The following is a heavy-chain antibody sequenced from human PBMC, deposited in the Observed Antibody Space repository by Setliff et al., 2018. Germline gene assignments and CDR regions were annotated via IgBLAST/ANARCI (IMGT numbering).Heavy chain of an antibody. Sequence: LSLTCTVSGASISDYYWTWIRQPAGKELEWIGRVSASGSTTYNPSLKSRVTMSVDTSRNQISLNLTSVTAADTAMYYCARERTIFGILVISGWFDPWGRGTVVTVSS. D-gene: IGHD3-3*01. CDR3: ARERTIFGILVISGWFDP. V-gene: IGHV4-4*07. CDR1: GASISDYY. CDR2: VSASGST. J-gene: IGHJ5*02.